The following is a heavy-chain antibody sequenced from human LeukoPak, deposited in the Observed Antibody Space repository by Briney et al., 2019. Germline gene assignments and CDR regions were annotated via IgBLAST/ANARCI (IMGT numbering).Heavy chain of an antibody. CDR1: GFTFSSCV. Sequence: KAGGSLRLSCAASGFTFSSCVFNWVRQAPGKGLEWVSSIGPTGTDRYYADSVRGRFTISRDNAKNSMYLQMDSLRDEDTAVYYCATETIGRHYDYWGQGTLLTVSS. D-gene: IGHD1-14*01. CDR2: IGPTGTDR. J-gene: IGHJ4*02. V-gene: IGHV3-21*01. CDR3: ATETIGRHYDY.